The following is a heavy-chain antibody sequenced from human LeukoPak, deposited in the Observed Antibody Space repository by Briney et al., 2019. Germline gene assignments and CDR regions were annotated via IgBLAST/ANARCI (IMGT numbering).Heavy chain of an antibody. CDR3: VRDRDWGFDY. J-gene: IGHJ4*02. CDR2: IRSDGSSN. CDR1: GFTFSSHG. V-gene: IGHV3-30*02. Sequence: GGSLRLSCAASGFTFSSHGMHWVRQAPGKGLEWVTFIRSDGSSNYYGDSVRGRFTLSRDNFKNTLSLQMNSLRAEDTAVYYCVRDRDWGFDYWGQGTLVTVSS. D-gene: IGHD3/OR15-3a*01.